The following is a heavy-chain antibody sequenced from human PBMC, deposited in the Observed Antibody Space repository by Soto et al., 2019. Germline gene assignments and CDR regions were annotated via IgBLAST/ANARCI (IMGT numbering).Heavy chain of an antibody. CDR1: GFSFSSHG. CDR2: LWAGGNIR. D-gene: IGHD3-3*02. CDR3: ARDAQHLANYGMDV. V-gene: IGHV3-33*01. Sequence: QVQLVESGGNVVQPGRSLRLSCAASGFSFSSHGMHWVRQAPGKGLEWVAHLWAGGNIRYYAYSVKGRFTISSDHSKNTLYLQMDSLGAEDTAVYYCARDAQHLANYGMDVWGPGTTVTVSS. J-gene: IGHJ6*02.